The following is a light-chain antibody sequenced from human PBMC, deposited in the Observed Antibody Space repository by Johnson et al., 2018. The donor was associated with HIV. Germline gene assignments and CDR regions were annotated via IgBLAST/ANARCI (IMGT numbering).Light chain of an antibody. CDR3: GTWDSSLNAYV. Sequence: QSVLTQPPSVSAAPGQKVTISCSGSSSNIGNNYVSWYQQLPVTAPKLLTYDNNKRPSGIPDRFSGSKSGTSATLGITGLQTGDEADYYCGTWDSSLNAYVFGAATKVAVL. CDR1: SSNIGNNY. CDR2: DNN. V-gene: IGLV1-51*01. J-gene: IGLJ1*01.